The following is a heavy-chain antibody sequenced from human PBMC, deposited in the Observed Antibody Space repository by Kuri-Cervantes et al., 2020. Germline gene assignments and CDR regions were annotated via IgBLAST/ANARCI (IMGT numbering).Heavy chain of an antibody. CDR2: ITGSGGSR. CDR1: GFTFSDYT. CDR3: AKDRGFSSGGGWFDP. V-gene: IGHV3-23*01. D-gene: IGHD6-19*01. Sequence: LSLTCAASGFTFSDYTMNWARQAPGEGLEWVSAITGSGGSRYYTDSVKGRFTISRDNSKNTLYLQMYNLRAEDTAIYYCAKDRGFSSGGGWFDPWGQGTLVTVSS. J-gene: IGHJ5*02.